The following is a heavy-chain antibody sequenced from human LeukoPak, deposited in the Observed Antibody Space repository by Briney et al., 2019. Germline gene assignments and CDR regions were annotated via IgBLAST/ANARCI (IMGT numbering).Heavy chain of an antibody. V-gene: IGHV4-39*01. CDR1: GGSITSGTYY. J-gene: IGHJ3*02. Sequence: SETLSLTCTVSGGSITSGTYYWAWIRQPPGKGLQWIGNVYSSGSTYYNPSLKSRLTISVDTSKDQFSLKLSSVTAADTAVYYCARPKQWLGTFDIWGHGTMVTISS. CDR3: ARPKQWLGTFDI. D-gene: IGHD6-19*01. CDR2: VYSSGST.